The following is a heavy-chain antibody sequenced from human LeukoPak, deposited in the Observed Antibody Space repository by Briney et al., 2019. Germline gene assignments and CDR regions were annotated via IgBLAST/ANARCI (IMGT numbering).Heavy chain of an antibody. J-gene: IGHJ5*02. V-gene: IGHV4-34*01. CDR2: INHSGST. Sequence: SETLSLTCAVYDGAFSGYYWSWIRQPPGKGLEWIGEINHSGSTNYNPSLKSRVTISVDTSKNQFSLKLSSVTAADTAVYYCARGLRVGGFDPWGQGTLVTVSS. CDR1: DGAFSGYY. D-gene: IGHD1-26*01. CDR3: ARGLRVGGFDP.